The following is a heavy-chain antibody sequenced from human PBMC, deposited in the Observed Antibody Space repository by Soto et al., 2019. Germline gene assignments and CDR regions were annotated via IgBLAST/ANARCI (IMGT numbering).Heavy chain of an antibody. J-gene: IGHJ4*02. CDR3: ARGTGDSRAYYYVY. CDR1: GYTFTSYA. D-gene: IGHD3-22*01. CDR2: INAGNGNT. V-gene: IGHV1-3*01. Sequence: ASVKVSCKASGYTFTSYAMHWVRQAPGQRLEWMGWINAGNGNTKYSQKFQGRVTITRDTSASTAYMELSSLRSEDTAVYYCARGTGDSRAYYYVYWGQGTLVTVSS.